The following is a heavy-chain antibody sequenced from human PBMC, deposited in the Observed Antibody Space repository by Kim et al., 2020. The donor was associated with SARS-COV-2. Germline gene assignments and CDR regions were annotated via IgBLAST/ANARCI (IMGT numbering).Heavy chain of an antibody. CDR1: GYTFTSYA. J-gene: IGHJ6*02. V-gene: IGHV7-4-1*02. Sequence: ASVKVSCKASGYTFTSYAMNWVRQAPGQGLEWMGWINTNTGNPTYAQGFTGRFVFSLDTSVSTAYLQISSLKAEDTAVYYCARVDGYIAARGLYYYYYGMDVWGQGTTVTVSS. CDR2: INTNTGNP. D-gene: IGHD6-6*01. CDR3: ARVDGYIAARGLYYYYYGMDV.